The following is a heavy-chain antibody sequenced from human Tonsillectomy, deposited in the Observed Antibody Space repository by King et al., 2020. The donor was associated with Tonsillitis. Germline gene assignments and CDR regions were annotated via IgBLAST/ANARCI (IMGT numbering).Heavy chain of an antibody. V-gene: IGHV1-69*09. J-gene: IGHJ6*02. CDR1: GGTFISFG. Sequence: VQLVESGAETRRLGSSVKVSCRAAGGTFISFGISWVRQAPGQGLYGMGRGIPVFDMIHIAQQFQCRVTITVDKFTGKAYMELSSLRSDDTAVYDCAGDYARGDYYYFLGDWGEGTTVTVSS. D-gene: IGHD3-10*01. CDR3: AGDYARGDYYYFLGD. CDR2: GIPVFDMI.